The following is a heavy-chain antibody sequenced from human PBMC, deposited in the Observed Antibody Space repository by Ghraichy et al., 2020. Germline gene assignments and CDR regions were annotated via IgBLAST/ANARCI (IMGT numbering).Heavy chain of an antibody. J-gene: IGHJ4*02. V-gene: IGHV3-7*01. CDR2: IKQDGSEK. Sequence: GVLRLSCAASGFTFSSYWMSWVRQAPGKGLEWVVNIKQDGSEKYYVDSVKGRFTISRDNAKNSLYLQMNSLRAEDTAVYYCARDFSEEGFGESTFDYWGQGTLVTVSS. CDR1: GFTFSSYW. CDR3: ARDFSEEGFGESTFDY. D-gene: IGHD3-10*01.